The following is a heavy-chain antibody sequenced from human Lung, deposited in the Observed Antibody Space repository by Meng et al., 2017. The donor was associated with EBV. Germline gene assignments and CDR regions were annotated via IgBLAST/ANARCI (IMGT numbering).Heavy chain of an antibody. CDR2: INRSGST. CDR3: ARGATSVFDL. V-gene: IGHV4-34*01. J-gene: IGHJ2*01. Sequence: VQLQQLGGGLLKPSETLSLTCAVYGGSVSGYHWSWIRQPPGKGLEWIGEINRSGSTNYNPSLKSRVTISVDTSKNQFSLQLNSVTPEDTAVYYCARGATSVFDLWGRGTLVTVSS. CDR1: GGSVSGYH.